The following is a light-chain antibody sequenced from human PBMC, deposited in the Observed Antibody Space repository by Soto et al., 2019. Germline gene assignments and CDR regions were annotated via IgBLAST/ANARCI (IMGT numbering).Light chain of an antibody. CDR1: QSFRGL. CDR2: DAY. V-gene: IGKV3-11*01. J-gene: IGKJ5*01. CDR3: QQRHMSPIT. Sequence: EVVLRQSAGTLSLSPGGRATLSCRASQSFRGLLAWYQQKPGQAPRVLISDAYNRATGIPPRFSGSGSGTDGTLTISSLQTEDAAVYYCQQRHMSPITFGQVTRLEI.